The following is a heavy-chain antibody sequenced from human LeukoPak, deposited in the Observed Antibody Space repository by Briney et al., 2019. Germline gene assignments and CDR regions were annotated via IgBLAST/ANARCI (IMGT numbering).Heavy chain of an antibody. CDR1: GFTFSSYG. D-gene: IGHD1-26*01. CDR2: IRYDGSNK. CDR3: AKDTFYIVGAHHIPDY. J-gene: IGHJ4*02. Sequence: GGSLRLSCAASGFTFSSYGMHWVRQAPGKGLEWVAFIRYDGSNKYYADSVKGRFTISRDNSKNTLYLQMNSLRAEDTAVYYCAKDTFYIVGAHHIPDYWGQGTLVTVSS. V-gene: IGHV3-30*02.